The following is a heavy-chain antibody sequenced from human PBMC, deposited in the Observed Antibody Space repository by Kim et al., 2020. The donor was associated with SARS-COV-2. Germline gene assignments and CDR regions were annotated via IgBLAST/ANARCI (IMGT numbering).Heavy chain of an antibody. J-gene: IGHJ4*02. Sequence: SVKVSCKASGGTFSSYTISWVRQAPGQGLEWMGRIIPILGIANYAQKFQGRVTITADKSTSTAYMELSSLRSEDTAVYYCARPGSGRYMGDAAPFDYWGQGTLVTVSS. CDR3: ARPGSGRYMGDAAPFDY. D-gene: IGHD3-10*01. CDR2: IIPILGIA. CDR1: GGTFSSYT. V-gene: IGHV1-69*02.